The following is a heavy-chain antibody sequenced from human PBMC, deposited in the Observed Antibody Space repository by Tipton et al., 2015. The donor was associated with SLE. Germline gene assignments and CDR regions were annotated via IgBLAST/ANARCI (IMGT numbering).Heavy chain of an antibody. CDR1: GFTFSSYA. Sequence: SLRLSCAASGFTFSSYAMHWVRQAPGKGLEWVANIKQDGSEKYYVDSVKGRFTISRDNAKNSLYLQMNSLRAEDTAVYYCARDWGLGITISLWGQGTLVTVSS. J-gene: IGHJ4*02. D-gene: IGHD3-3*01. CDR3: ARDWGLGITISL. CDR2: IKQDGSEK. V-gene: IGHV3-7*03.